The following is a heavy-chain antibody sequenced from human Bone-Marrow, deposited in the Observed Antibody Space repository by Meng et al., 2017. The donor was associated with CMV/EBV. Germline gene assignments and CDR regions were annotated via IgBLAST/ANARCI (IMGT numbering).Heavy chain of an antibody. Sequence: ASVKVSCKASGYTFTKFYIYWVRQAPGLGPEWMGIINPDSGSTSHAQKFQGRVTMTRDTSTTTAYMELSRLRSDDTAVYYCARARMITFGGVIVTPMDVWGQGTTVTVSS. D-gene: IGHD3-16*02. J-gene: IGHJ6*02. CDR1: GYTFTKFY. CDR3: ARARMITFGGVIVTPMDV. V-gene: IGHV1-46*01. CDR2: INPDSGST.